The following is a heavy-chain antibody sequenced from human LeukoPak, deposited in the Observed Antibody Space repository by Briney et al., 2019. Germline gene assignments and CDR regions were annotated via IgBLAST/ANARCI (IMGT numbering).Heavy chain of an antibody. Sequence: SETLSLTCTVSGGSISSHYWSWVRQPPGKGLEWIGYIYNSGSTNYNPSLKSRVTMSVDTSKNQFSLKLRSVTAADTAVYYCAKYYFDSSAYWFDPWGQGTLVTVSS. V-gene: IGHV4-59*11. D-gene: IGHD3-22*01. CDR3: AKYYFDSSAYWFDP. J-gene: IGHJ5*02. CDR2: IYNSGST. CDR1: GGSISSHY.